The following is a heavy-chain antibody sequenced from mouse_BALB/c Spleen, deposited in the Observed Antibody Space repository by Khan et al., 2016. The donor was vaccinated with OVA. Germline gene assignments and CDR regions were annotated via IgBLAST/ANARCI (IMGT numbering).Heavy chain of an antibody. CDR2: IYPGSGNT. CDR1: GYTFTDYY. D-gene: IGHD1-2*01. CDR3: ARGNYFGYTFAY. Sequence: QVQLKESGAELARPGASVKLSCKASGYTFTDYYINWVKQSTGQGLEWIGGIYPGSGNTYYNEKFKDKATLTADKSSTTAYMQLSSLTSEDSAVYFCARGNYFGYTFAYWGQGTLVTVSA. V-gene: IGHV1-76*01. J-gene: IGHJ3*01.